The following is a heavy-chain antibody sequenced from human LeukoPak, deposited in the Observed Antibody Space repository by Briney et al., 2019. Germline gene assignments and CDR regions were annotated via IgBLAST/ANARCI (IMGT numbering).Heavy chain of an antibody. CDR3: SKDVVPDSCWALDY. J-gene: IGHJ4*02. V-gene: IGHV3-23*05. Sequence: PGGSLRLSCTPSGLSFSTYSMTWARHGPGKGLEWVSCIYNSGSKTFYADSVKGRFNISRDNSKNTLYLQMNSLTAEYTAIYYCSKDVVPDSCWALDYWGQGTLVTVSS. CDR1: GLSFSTYS. D-gene: IGHD6-19*01. CDR2: IYNSGSKT.